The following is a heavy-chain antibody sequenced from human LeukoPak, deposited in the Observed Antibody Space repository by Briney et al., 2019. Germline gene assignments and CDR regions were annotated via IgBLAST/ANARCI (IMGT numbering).Heavy chain of an antibody. CDR2: INHSGST. CDR1: GGSFSGYY. D-gene: IGHD6-13*01. Sequence: SETLSLTCAVYGGSFSGYYWSWIRQPPGKGLEWIGEINHSGSTNYYPSLKSRVTISVDTSKNQFSLKLSSVTAADTAVYYCASSSSSWPQFDPWGQGTLVTVSS. CDR3: ASSSSSWPQFDP. V-gene: IGHV4-34*01. J-gene: IGHJ5*02.